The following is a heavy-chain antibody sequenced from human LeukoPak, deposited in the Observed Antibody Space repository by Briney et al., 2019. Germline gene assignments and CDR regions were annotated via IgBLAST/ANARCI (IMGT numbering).Heavy chain of an antibody. V-gene: IGHV3-30*04. D-gene: IGHD1-26*01. CDR2: ISYDGSNK. Sequence: PGGSLRLSCAASGFTFSSYAMHWVRQAPGKGLEWVAVISYDGSNKYYADSVKGRFTISRDNSKNTLYLQMNSLRAEDTAVYYCARGVGAQSFDYWGQGTLVTVSS. CDR3: ARGVGAQSFDY. J-gene: IGHJ4*02. CDR1: GFTFSSYA.